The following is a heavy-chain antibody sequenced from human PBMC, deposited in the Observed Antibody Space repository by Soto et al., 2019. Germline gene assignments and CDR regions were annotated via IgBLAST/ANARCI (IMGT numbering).Heavy chain of an antibody. D-gene: IGHD3-3*01. CDR3: ARLYDFWSGYYHYYYYGMDV. CDR1: GFTFSSYS. J-gene: IGHJ6*02. Sequence: EVQLVESGGGLVQPGGSLRLSCAASGFTFSSYSMNWVRQAPGKGLEWVSYISSSSSTIYYADSVKGRFTISRDNAKNSLYLQMNSLRDEDTAVYYCARLYDFWSGYYHYYYYGMDVWGQGTTVTVSS. CDR2: ISSSSSTI. V-gene: IGHV3-48*02.